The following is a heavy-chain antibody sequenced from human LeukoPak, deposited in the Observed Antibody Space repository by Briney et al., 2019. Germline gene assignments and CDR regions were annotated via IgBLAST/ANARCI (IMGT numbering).Heavy chain of an antibody. J-gene: IGHJ4*02. D-gene: IGHD2-2*01. CDR3: ARDCSSTSCRSHFDY. V-gene: IGHV1-2*04. Sequence: ASVKVSCKTSGYTFTDYYIHWVRQAPGQGLEWMGWINPNSGGTNYAQKFQGWVTMTRDTSISTAYMELSRLRSDDTAVYYCARDCSSTSCRSHFDYWGQGTLVTVSS. CDR1: GYTFTDYY. CDR2: INPNSGGT.